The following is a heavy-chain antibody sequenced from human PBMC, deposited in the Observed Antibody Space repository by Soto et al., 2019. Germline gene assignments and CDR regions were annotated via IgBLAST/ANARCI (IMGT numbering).Heavy chain of an antibody. V-gene: IGHV1-18*01. CDR2: ISAYNGNT. D-gene: IGHD3-22*01. CDR3: ARVADYYDSSGYYPLEYFQH. J-gene: IGHJ1*01. CDR1: GYTFTSYG. Sequence: GASVKVSCKASGYTFTSYGISWVRQAPGQGLEWMGWISAYNGNTNYAQKLQGRVTMTTDTSTSTAYMELRSLRSDDTAVYYCARVADYYDSSGYYPLEYFQHWGQGTLVTVSS.